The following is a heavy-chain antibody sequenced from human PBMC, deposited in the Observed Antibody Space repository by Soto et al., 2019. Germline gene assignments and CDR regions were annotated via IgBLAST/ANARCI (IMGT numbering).Heavy chain of an antibody. CDR1: GFTFSSYW. Sequence: GGSLRLSCAASGFTFSSYWMHWVRQAPGKGLVWVSRINSDGSSTSYADSVKGRFTISRDNAKNTLYLQMNSLRAEDTAVYYCARDLTGYYDFWSGLDPYYYYYYGMDVWGQGTTVTVSS. CDR2: INSDGSST. CDR3: ARDLTGYYDFWSGLDPYYYYYYGMDV. D-gene: IGHD3-3*01. J-gene: IGHJ6*02. V-gene: IGHV3-74*01.